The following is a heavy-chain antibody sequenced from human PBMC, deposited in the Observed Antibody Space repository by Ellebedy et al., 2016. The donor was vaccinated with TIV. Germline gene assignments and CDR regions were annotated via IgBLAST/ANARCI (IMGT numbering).Heavy chain of an antibody. V-gene: IGHV3-23*01. CDR1: GLTSREHI. CDR2: ISGIDGSI. J-gene: IGHJ4*02. D-gene: IGHD6-19*01. CDR3: AKDHRSSGWPAFDS. Sequence: GESLKISCAASGLTSREHIMAWVRQAPGKGLEWVSTISGIDGSIYYTDSVKGRFTISIDHSRSTVYLQMDSLRADDTGVYYCAKDHRSSGWPAFDSWGQGTLVTVSS.